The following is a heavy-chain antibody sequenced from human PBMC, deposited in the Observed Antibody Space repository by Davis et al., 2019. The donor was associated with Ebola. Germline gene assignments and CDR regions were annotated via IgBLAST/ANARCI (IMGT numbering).Heavy chain of an antibody. CDR1: GGSFSGYY. CDR2: INHSGST. J-gene: IGHJ6*02. V-gene: IGHV4-34*01. D-gene: IGHD3-3*01. Sequence: SETLSLTCAVYGGSFSGYYWSWIRQPPGKGLEWIGEINHSGSTNYNPSLKSPLTISVDTSKNQFSLRLSSVTAADTAVYYCAREVIFGVVIIIYYGMDVWGQGTTVTVSS. CDR3: AREVIFGVVIIIYYGMDV.